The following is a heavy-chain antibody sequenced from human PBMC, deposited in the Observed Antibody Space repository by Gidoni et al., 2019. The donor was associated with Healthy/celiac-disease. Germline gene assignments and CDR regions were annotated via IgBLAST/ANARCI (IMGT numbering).Heavy chain of an antibody. V-gene: IGHV4-61*02. CDR3: ARERSYPYYYYGMDV. CDR2: IYTRGST. D-gene: IGHD1-26*01. Sequence: QVQLQESGPGLLKPSQTLSPTCTVSGCSISRGSYYWSWIRQPAGKGLEWIGRIYTRGSTNYNPSLKSRVTIAVDTSKNQFSLKLSSVTAADTAVYYCARERSYPYYYYGMDVWGQGTTVTVSS. CDR1: GCSISRGSYY. J-gene: IGHJ6*02.